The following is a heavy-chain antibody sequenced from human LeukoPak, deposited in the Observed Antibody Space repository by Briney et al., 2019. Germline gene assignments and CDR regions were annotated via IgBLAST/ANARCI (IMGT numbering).Heavy chain of an antibody. CDR2: ISANNGNT. J-gene: IGHJ4*02. CDR1: GYTFTNYG. Sequence: ASVKVSCKASGYTFTNYGISWVRQAPGQGVEWMGWISANNGNTNYEQKVQGRVTMTTDTSTSTAYMELRSLRSDDTAVYYCARDGYPFDYWGQGTLVTVSS. V-gene: IGHV1-18*01. CDR3: ARDGYPFDY. D-gene: IGHD5-12*01.